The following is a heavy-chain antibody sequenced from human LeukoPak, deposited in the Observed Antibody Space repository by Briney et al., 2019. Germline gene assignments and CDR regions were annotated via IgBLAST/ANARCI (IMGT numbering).Heavy chain of an antibody. CDR2: IKQDGSEH. V-gene: IGHV3-7*03. D-gene: IGHD6-19*01. Sequence: PGGSLRLSCVASGFTFSSHRMSWVRQAPGKGLEWVADIKQDGSEHNYVDSVGGRFTISRDNGKNSLYLQMNSLRVEDTAVYYCAKEGSGWYWGSDAFDIWGQGTMVTVSS. J-gene: IGHJ3*02. CDR3: AKEGSGWYWGSDAFDI. CDR1: GFTFSSHR.